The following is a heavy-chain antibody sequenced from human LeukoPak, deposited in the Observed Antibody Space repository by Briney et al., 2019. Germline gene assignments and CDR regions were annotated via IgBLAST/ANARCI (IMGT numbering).Heavy chain of an antibody. D-gene: IGHD3-3*01. CDR2: IIPIFGTA. Sequence: SVKISCKASGGTFSSYAISWVRQAPGQGLEWMGGIIPIFGTANYAQKFQGRVTITTDESTSTAYMELSSLRSEDTAVYYCARGNRDFWSGYTYYYYYMDVWGKGTTVTVSS. CDR3: ARGNRDFWSGYTYYYYYMDV. CDR1: GGTFSSYA. J-gene: IGHJ6*03. V-gene: IGHV1-69*05.